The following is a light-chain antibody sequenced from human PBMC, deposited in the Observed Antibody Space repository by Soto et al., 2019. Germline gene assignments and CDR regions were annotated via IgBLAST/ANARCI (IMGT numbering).Light chain of an antibody. V-gene: IGKV3-20*01. Sequence: EIALTQSPGTLSLSPGERATLSCRTSQSVSSGDFAWYQHRPGQAPRLVIYGASTRATGVPDRFSGSGSVTDFTLTISGLEPDDFAVYFCLQYGNSPYTFGQGTKLEMK. CDR1: QSVSSGD. J-gene: IGKJ2*01. CDR3: LQYGNSPYT. CDR2: GAS.